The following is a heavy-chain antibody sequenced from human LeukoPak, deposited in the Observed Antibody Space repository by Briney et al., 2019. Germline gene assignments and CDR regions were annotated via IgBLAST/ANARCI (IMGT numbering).Heavy chain of an antibody. V-gene: IGHV3-74*01. CDR1: GFTFSDYW. CDR2: ISSDGSRV. J-gene: IGHJ6*04. CDR3: ARDMGDFWSGYKMDV. Sequence: GGSLRLPCAASGFTFSDYWMHWVRQAPGKGLVWVSRISSDGSRVTYADSVKGRFTISRDNAKNTLYLQMNSLRAEDTAVYYCARDMGDFWSGYKMDVWGKGTTVTVSS. D-gene: IGHD3-3*01.